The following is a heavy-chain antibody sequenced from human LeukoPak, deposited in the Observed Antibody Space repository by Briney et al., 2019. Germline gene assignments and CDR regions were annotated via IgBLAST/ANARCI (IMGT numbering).Heavy chain of an antibody. J-gene: IGHJ6*03. CDR3: VGDLYYYYYMDV. V-gene: IGHV4-39*07. Sequence: SETPSLTCTVSGGSISSSSYYWGWIRQPPGKGLEWIGSIYYSGSTYYNPSLKSRVTISVDTSKNQFSLKLSSVTAADTAVYYCVGDLYYYYYMDVWGKGTTVTVSS. CDR1: GGSISSSSYY. CDR2: IYYSGST.